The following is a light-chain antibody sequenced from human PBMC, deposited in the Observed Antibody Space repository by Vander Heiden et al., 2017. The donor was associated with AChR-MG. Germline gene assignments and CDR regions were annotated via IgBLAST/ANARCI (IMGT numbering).Light chain of an antibody. J-gene: IGLJ2*01. CDR1: SSNVGAAYG. CDR3: QSYDSSLSAVV. V-gene: IGLV1-40*01. CDR2: ANT. Sequence: QSVLTQPPSVSGAPGQRVTLSCTGSSSNVGAAYGVHWYQQLPGTAPKLLIVANTNRPSGVPDRFSGSKSGTSASLAITGLQPDDEADYYCQSYDSSLSAVVFGGGTRLTVL.